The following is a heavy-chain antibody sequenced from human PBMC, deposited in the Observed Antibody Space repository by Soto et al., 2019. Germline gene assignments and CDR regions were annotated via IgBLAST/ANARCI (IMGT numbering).Heavy chain of an antibody. J-gene: IGHJ1*01. V-gene: IGHV1-3*01. CDR1: GYTFTNYA. CDR3: PFGKDYFHY. Sequence: ASVKVSCKASGYTFTNYAMHWVRQAPGQRPEWMGWIHAGDGNTKLSQNFQGRVTFTRDTSANTAYMELSSLRSEDTAVYYCPFGKDYFHYWGQGTLVTVSS. CDR2: IHAGDGNT. D-gene: IGHD3-16*01.